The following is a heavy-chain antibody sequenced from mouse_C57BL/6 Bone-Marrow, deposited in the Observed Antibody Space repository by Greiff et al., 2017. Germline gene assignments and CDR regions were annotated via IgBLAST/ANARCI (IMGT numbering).Heavy chain of an antibody. CDR3: AVDYYGSGWGFAY. Sequence: EVQLQQSGAELVRPGASVKLSCTASGFNIKDDYMHWVKQRPEQGLEWIGWIDPENGDTEYASKFQGKATITADTSSNTAYLQLSSLTSEDTAVYYCAVDYYGSGWGFAYWGQGTLVTVSA. J-gene: IGHJ3*01. CDR2: IDPENGDT. CDR1: GFNIKDDY. D-gene: IGHD1-1*01. V-gene: IGHV14-4*01.